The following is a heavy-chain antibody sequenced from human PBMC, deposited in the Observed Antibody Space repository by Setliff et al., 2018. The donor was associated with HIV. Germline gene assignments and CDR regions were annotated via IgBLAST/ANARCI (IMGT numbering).Heavy chain of an antibody. CDR3: ARGVHTTPYYFDY. CDR1: GYTFTGYY. J-gene: IGHJ4*02. CDR2: INPNSRGT. V-gene: IGHV1-2*06. D-gene: IGHD1-1*01. Sequence: GASVKVSCKASGYTFTGYYIHWVRQAPGQGLEWMGRINPNSRGTNYAQKFQGRVTMTMDTSISTAYMELSSLRSDDTAAYYCARGVHTTPYYFDYWGQGTLVTVSS.